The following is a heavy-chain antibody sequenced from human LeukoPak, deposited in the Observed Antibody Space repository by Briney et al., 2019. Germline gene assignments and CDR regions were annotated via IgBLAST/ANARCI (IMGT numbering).Heavy chain of an antibody. CDR2: IIPIFGTA. Sequence: SVKVSCKASGGTFSSYAISWVRQAPGQGLEWMGGIIPIFGTANYAQKFQGRVTITADESTSTAYMELSSLRSEDTAVYYCARGGVWSGYYYYYMDVWGKGTTVTVSS. CDR3: ARGGVWSGYYYYYMDV. D-gene: IGHD3-3*01. J-gene: IGHJ6*03. CDR1: GGTFSSYA. V-gene: IGHV1-69*13.